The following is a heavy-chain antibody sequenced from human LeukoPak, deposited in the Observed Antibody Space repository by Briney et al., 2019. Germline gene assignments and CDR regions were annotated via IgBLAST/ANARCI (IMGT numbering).Heavy chain of an antibody. V-gene: IGHV5-51*01. D-gene: IGHD6-25*01. J-gene: IGHJ3*02. Sequence: GESPKISCKGCGYSFTSYWIGWGRQMPGKGLELRGIIYAGDSDTRYSPSFQGQVTISADKSISTAYLQWSSLKASDTAMYYCARRVAADAFDIWGQGTMVTVSS. CDR3: ARRVAADAFDI. CDR1: GYSFTSYW. CDR2: IYAGDSDT.